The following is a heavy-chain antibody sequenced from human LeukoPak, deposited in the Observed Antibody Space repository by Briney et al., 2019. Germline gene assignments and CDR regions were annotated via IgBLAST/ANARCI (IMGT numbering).Heavy chain of an antibody. CDR2: IRYDGSNK. D-gene: IGHD2-2*01. CDR1: GFTFSSYG. J-gene: IGHJ4*02. CDR3: AKVGDQIVVVPAAHHDY. Sequence: PGGSLRRSCAASGFTFSSYGMHWVRQAPGKGLEWVAFIRYDGSNKYYADSVKGRFTISRDNSKNTLYLQMNSLRAEDTAVYYCAKVGDQIVVVPAAHHDYWGQGTLVTVSS. V-gene: IGHV3-30*02.